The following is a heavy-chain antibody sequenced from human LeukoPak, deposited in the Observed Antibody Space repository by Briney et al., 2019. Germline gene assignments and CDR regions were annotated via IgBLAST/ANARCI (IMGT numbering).Heavy chain of an antibody. V-gene: IGHV1-18*01. D-gene: IGHD5-24*01. J-gene: IGHJ6*03. Sequence: ASVKVSCKASGYTFTSYGISWVRQAPGQGLEWMGWISAYNGNTNYAQKLQGRVTMTTDTSTSTAYMELRSLRSDDTAVYYCARALVLGVFLGGYNLAYMDVWGKGTTVTISS. CDR3: ARALVLGVFLGGYNLAYMDV. CDR1: GYTFTSYG. CDR2: ISAYNGNT.